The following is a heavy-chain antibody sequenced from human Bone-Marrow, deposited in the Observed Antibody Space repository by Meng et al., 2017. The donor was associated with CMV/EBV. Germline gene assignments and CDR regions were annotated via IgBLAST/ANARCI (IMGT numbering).Heavy chain of an antibody. CDR3: ARAGSTMFGVVLAYFDY. D-gene: IGHD3-3*01. Sequence: SETLSLTCTVSGGSISSSSYYWGWPRQPPGKGLEWIGSIYYSGSTYYNPSLKSRVTISVDTSKTQFSLNLSSVTAADTAVYYCARAGSTMFGVVLAYFDYWGQGKLVTVSS. J-gene: IGHJ4*02. CDR1: GGSISSSSYY. CDR2: IYYSGST. V-gene: IGHV4-39*07.